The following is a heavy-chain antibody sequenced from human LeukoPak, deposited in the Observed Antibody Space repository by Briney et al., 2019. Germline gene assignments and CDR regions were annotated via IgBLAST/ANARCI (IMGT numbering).Heavy chain of an antibody. J-gene: IGHJ6*02. Sequence: SETLSLTCTVSGGSISSYYWSWIRQPAGKGLEWIGRIYTSGSTNYNPSLKSRVTMSVDTSKNQFSLKLSSVTAADTAVYYCARLGTVTTPYYYYYGMDVWGQGTTVTVSS. CDR1: GGSISSYY. V-gene: IGHV4-4*07. CDR2: IYTSGST. D-gene: IGHD4-17*01. CDR3: ARLGTVTTPYYYYYGMDV.